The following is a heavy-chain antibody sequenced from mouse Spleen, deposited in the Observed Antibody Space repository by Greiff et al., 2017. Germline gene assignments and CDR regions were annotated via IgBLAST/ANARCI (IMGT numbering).Heavy chain of an antibody. V-gene: IGHV1-64*01. CDR1: GYTFTSYW. D-gene: IGHD1-1*01. Sequence: QVQLQQPGAELVKPGASVKLSCKASGYTFTSYWMHWVKQRPGQGLEWIGMIHPNSGSTNYNEKFKSKATLTVDKSSSTAYMQLSSLTSEDSAVYYCAREEFITTVVGGDYWGQGTTLTVSS. CDR2: IHPNSGST. CDR3: AREEFITTVVGGDY. J-gene: IGHJ2*01.